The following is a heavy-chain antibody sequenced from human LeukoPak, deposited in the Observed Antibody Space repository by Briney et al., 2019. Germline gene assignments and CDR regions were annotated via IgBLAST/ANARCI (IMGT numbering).Heavy chain of an antibody. J-gene: IGHJ4*02. V-gene: IGHV3-7*01. CDR3: ARDAKYDFWSGYFPAT. CDR1: GFDFSSYW. D-gene: IGHD3/OR15-3a*01. Sequence: GGSLRLSCAASGFDFSSYWMTWVRQAPGKGLEWVANIKQDGSEKYYVDSVRGRFAISRDNGKKSLYLQMNSLRDEDTVVYYCARDAKYDFWSGYFPATWGQGTLVTVSS. CDR2: IKQDGSEK.